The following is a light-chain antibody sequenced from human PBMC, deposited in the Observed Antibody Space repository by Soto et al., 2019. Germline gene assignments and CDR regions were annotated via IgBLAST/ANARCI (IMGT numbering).Light chain of an antibody. V-gene: IGKV1-12*01. CDR3: QQYYSYLIT. J-gene: IGKJ5*01. CDR2: AAS. Sequence: DIQMTQSPSSVSASVGYRVTITCRASQVISSWLAWYQQKPGKAPKLLIYAASSLQSGVPSRFSGSGSGTDFTLTISCLQSEDFATYYCQQYYSYLITFGQGTRLEIK. CDR1: QVISSW.